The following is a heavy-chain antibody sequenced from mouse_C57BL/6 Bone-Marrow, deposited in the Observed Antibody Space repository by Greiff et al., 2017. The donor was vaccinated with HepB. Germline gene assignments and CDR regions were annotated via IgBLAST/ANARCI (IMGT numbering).Heavy chain of an antibody. D-gene: IGHD1-1*01. CDR1: GFTFSDYY. CDR2: INYDGSST. J-gene: IGHJ2*01. CDR3: ARVPYGSVDY. V-gene: IGHV5-16*01. Sequence: EVKLMESEGGLVQPGSSMKLSCTASGFTFSDYYMAWVRQVPEKGLEWVANINYDGSSTYYLDSLKSRFIISRDNAKNILYLQMSSLKSEDTATYYCARVPYGSVDYWGQGTTLTVSS.